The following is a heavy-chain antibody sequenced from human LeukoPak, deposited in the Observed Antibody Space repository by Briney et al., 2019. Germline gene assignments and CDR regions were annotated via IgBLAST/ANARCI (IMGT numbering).Heavy chain of an antibody. CDR3: AKGATVVVVTTIQY. CDR2: ISGSGGGT. D-gene: IGHD3-22*01. J-gene: IGHJ1*01. V-gene: IGHV3-23*01. Sequence: GGSLRLSCAASGFTFSSYAMSWVRQAPGKGLEWVSTISGSGGGTYYADSVKGRFTISRDNSKNTLFLQMNSLRAEDTAVYYCAKGATVVVVTTIQYWGQGALVTVSS. CDR1: GFTFSSYA.